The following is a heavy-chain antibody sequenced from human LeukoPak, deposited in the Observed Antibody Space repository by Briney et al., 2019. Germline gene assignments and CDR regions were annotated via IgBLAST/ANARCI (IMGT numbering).Heavy chain of an antibody. CDR1: GFTFSSYA. V-gene: IGHV3-23*01. Sequence: GGSLRLSCAASGFTFSSYAMSWVRQAPGKGLEWVSAISGSGGSTYYADSVKGRFTISRANSKNTLYLQRNSLRAEDTALYYCATSSPEAVTYFDYWGQGTLVTVSS. D-gene: IGHD6-19*01. CDR2: ISGSGGST. CDR3: ATSSPEAVTYFDY. J-gene: IGHJ4*02.